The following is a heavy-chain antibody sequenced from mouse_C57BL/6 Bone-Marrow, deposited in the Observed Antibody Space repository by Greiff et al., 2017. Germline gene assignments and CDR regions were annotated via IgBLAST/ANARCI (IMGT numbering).Heavy chain of an antibody. J-gene: IGHJ3*01. Sequence: QVQLQQPGAELVMPGASVKLSCKASGYTFTSYWMHWVTQRPGQGLEWIGELDPSDSYTNYNQKFKGKSTLTVDKSSSTAYMQLSSLTSEDSAVYYCARNSYGSPAYWGQGTLVTVSA. CDR1: GYTFTSYW. D-gene: IGHD1-1*01. CDR2: LDPSDSYT. CDR3: ARNSYGSPAY. V-gene: IGHV1-69*01.